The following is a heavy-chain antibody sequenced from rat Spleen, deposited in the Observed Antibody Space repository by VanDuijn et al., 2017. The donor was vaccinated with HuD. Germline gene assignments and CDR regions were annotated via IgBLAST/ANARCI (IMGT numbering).Heavy chain of an antibody. D-gene: IGHD4-3*01. CDR2: ISTGGGNT. Sequence: EVQLVDHGGGVVQPGRSLKLSCAASGFTFSNYYMAWVRQAPTKGLEWVASISTGGGNTYYRDSVKGRFTISRDNAKNTQYLQMDSLRSEDTATYYCARHNSGYGVMDAWGQGASVTVSS. V-gene: IGHV5S13*01. CDR3: ARHNSGYGVMDA. CDR1: GFTFSNYY. J-gene: IGHJ4*01.